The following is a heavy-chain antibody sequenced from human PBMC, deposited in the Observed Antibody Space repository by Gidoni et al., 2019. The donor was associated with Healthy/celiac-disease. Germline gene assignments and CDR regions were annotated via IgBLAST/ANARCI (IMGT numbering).Heavy chain of an antibody. CDR1: GFTFSSYA. V-gene: IGHV3-30-3*01. CDR2: ISYDGSNK. CDR3: ARDDPSLVAAVLSYGMDV. J-gene: IGHJ6*02. Sequence: QVQLVESGGGVVQPGRSLRLSCSASGFTFSSYAMHWVRQAPGKGLEWVAVISYDGSNKYYADSVKGRFTISRDNSKNTLYLQMNSLRAEDTAVYYCARDDPSLVAAVLSYGMDVWGQGTTVTVSS. D-gene: IGHD2-15*01.